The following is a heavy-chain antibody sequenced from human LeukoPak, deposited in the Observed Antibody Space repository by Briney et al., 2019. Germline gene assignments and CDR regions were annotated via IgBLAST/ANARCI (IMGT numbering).Heavy chain of an antibody. CDR3: ARQHITMVRGVFDY. CDR2: ISSSGSTI. CDR1: GFTFSDYY. D-gene: IGHD3-10*01. J-gene: IGHJ4*02. Sequence: SGGSLRLSCAASGFTFSDYYMSWIRQAPGKGLEWVSYISSSGSTIYYADSVKGRFTISRDNAKNSLYLQMNSLRAEDTAVYYCARQHITMVRGVFDYWGQGTLVTVSS. V-gene: IGHV3-11*04.